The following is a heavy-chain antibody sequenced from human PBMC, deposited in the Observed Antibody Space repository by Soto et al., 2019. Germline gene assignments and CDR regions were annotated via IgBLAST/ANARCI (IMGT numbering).Heavy chain of an antibody. D-gene: IGHD1-1*01. CDR2: INPKTGDT. CDR3: ATGTNGTTGWYHP. V-gene: IGHV1-2*02. CDR1: GYTFTDFY. J-gene: IGHJ5*02. Sequence: QVQLVQSGTEVKKPGASVTVSCKSSGYTFTDFYLHWLRQAPGQGLEWVGWINPKTGDTKSSQKFQGRVTMSRDMSVSTAYIDLTSLTSDDTAMYYCATGTNGTTGWYHPWGQGTRVTVSS.